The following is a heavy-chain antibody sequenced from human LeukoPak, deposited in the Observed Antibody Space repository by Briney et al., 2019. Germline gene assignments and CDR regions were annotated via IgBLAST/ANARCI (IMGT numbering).Heavy chain of an antibody. D-gene: IGHD6-19*01. CDR3: SSTRLGYSGGGH. CDR1: GGSISSYY. CDR2: IYYSGST. J-gene: IGHJ4*02. Sequence: SETLSLTCTVPGGSISSYYWSWIRQPPGKGLGWVGYIYYSGSTNYNPSLKSRVTISVDTSKNQISLKLSSVTASDTSIYYCSSTRLGYSGGGHWGQGTLVTVSS. V-gene: IGHV4-59*08.